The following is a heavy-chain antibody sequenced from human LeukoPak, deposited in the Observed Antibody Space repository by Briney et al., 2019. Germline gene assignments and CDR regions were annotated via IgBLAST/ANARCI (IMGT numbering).Heavy chain of an antibody. CDR3: AVSSSWYKGAFDI. V-gene: IGHV3-11*01. D-gene: IGHD6-13*01. CDR1: GFTFSDYY. CDR2: ISSSGSII. Sequence: PGGSLRLSCAASGFTFSDYYMSWIRQAPGKGLEWVSYISSSGSIIYYADSVKGRFTISRDNAKNSLYLQMNSLRAEDTAVYYCAVSSSWYKGAFDIWGQGTMVTVSS. J-gene: IGHJ3*02.